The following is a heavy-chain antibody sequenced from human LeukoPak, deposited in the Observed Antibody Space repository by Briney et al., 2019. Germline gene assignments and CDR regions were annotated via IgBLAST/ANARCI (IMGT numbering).Heavy chain of an antibody. J-gene: IGHJ3*02. CDR2: ISGSGGST. V-gene: IGHV3-23*01. CDR1: GFTFSSYA. D-gene: IGHD2-2*01. Sequence: GGSLRPSCAASGFTFSSYAMSWVRQAPGKGLEWVSAISGSGGSTYYADSVKGRFTISRDNSKNTLYLQMNSLRAEDTAVYYCATCSSTIIDAFDIWGQGTMVTVSS. CDR3: ATCSSTIIDAFDI.